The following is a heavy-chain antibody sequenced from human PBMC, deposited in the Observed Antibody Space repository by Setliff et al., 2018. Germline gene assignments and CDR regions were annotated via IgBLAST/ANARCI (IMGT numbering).Heavy chain of an antibody. CDR2: IYYTGIT. Sequence: SETLSLTCNVSGGSISSYSYYWGWIRQPPGKGLEWIGNIYYTGITYYNPSLKSRVTISVDTSKNQFSLKLTSVTAADTAVYYCAKYPSKLPELGIYGRFDCWGQGTLVTVSS. V-gene: IGHV4-39*07. J-gene: IGHJ4*02. CDR3: AKYPSKLPELGIYGRFDC. D-gene: IGHD7-27*01. CDR1: GGSISSYSYY.